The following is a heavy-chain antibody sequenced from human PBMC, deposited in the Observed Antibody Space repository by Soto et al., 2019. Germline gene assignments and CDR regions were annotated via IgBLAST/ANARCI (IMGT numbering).Heavy chain of an antibody. Sequence: ASVKVSCTSSGCIFTTYAMHWVRQAPGQRLEWMGGINAGNDNTKNSQKFQGRVTITRDTSASTGYMELSRLRSDDTAVYYCARDPILVPYYGFWSGCHWGTDLWGQGSTVTVYS. J-gene: IGHJ6*02. CDR3: ARDPILVPYYGFWSGCHWGTDL. CDR2: INAGNDNT. V-gene: IGHV1-3*01. CDR1: GCIFTTYA. D-gene: IGHD3-3*01.